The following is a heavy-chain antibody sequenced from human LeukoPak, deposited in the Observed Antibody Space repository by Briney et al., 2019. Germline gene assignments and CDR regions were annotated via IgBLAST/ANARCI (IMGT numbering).Heavy chain of an antibody. CDR2: IKYDGSAT. J-gene: IGHJ4*02. CDR1: GFTFSNYW. D-gene: IGHD3-3*01. CDR3: VSGSLQSGYNFDY. V-gene: IGHV3-74*01. Sequence: GGSLRLSCAASGFTFSNYWMHWIRQVPGKGLVWVSHIKYDGSATNYTDSVKGRFTISRDNAKNTLYLQMNSLRAEDTAVYYCVSGSLQSGYNFDYWGQGALVTVSS.